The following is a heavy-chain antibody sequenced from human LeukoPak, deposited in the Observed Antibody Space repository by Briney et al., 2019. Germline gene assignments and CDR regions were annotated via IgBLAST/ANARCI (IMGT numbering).Heavy chain of an antibody. D-gene: IGHD4-17*01. CDR2: IKSKTDGGTK. V-gene: IGHV3-15*01. CDR1: GFTFSNAW. J-gene: IGHJ6*03. Sequence: GGSLRLSCAASGFTFSNAWMSWVRQAPGKGLEWVGRIKSKTDGGTKDYAAPMKGRFTISREDSKNTLYLQMNSLKTEDTAVYYCTTGGYGDAYYYYYYLDVWGKGTTVTVSS. CDR3: TTGGYGDAYYYYYYLDV.